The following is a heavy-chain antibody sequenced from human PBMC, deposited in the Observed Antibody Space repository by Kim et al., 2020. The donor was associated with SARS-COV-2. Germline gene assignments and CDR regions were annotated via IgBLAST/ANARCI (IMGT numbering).Heavy chain of an antibody. CDR1: GFTFSSYS. D-gene: IGHD2-2*01. CDR3: GVVPAVSDAFDI. CDR2: ISSSSSYI. Sequence: GGSLRLSCAASGFTFSSYSMNWVRQAPGKGLEWVSSISSSSSYIYYADSVKGRFTISRDNAKNSLYLQMNSLRAEDTAVYYCGVVPAVSDAFDIWGQGTMVTVSS. J-gene: IGHJ3*02. V-gene: IGHV3-21*04.